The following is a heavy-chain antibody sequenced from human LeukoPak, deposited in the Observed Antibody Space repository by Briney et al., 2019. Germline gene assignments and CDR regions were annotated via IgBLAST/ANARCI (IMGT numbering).Heavy chain of an antibody. CDR3: VGVDY. D-gene: IGHD3-10*01. V-gene: IGHV3-30-3*01. Sequence: LSLTCTVSGGSISSGGYYWSWIRQPPGKGLEWVAVISYDGSNKYYADSVKGRFTISRDNSKNTLYLQMNSLRAEDTAVYYCVGVDYWGQGTLVSVSS. CDR1: GGSISSGG. CDR2: ISYDGSNK. J-gene: IGHJ4*02.